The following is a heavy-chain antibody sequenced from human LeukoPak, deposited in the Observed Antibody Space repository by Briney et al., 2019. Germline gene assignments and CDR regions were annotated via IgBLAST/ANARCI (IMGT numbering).Heavy chain of an antibody. D-gene: IGHD4-17*01. CDR1: GFTVSSNY. J-gene: IGHJ4*02. Sequence: GGSLRLSCAASGFTVSSNYMSWVRQAPGKGLEWVSSISSSSSYIYYADSVKGRFTISRDNAKNSLYLQMNSLRAEDTAVFYCAKDPEDDFGDYLDYWGQGTLVTVSS. CDR3: AKDPEDDFGDYLDY. CDR2: ISSSSSYI. V-gene: IGHV3-21*04.